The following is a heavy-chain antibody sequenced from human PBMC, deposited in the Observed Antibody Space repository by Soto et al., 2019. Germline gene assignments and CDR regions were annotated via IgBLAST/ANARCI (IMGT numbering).Heavy chain of an antibody. V-gene: IGHV4-59*01. J-gene: IGHJ6*02. CDR3: ARYPHYDDYYYGLDV. CDR2: IHYSGST. Sequence: QVQLQESGPGLVKPSETLSLTCTVSGDSISSYYWSWIRQPPGKGLEWIGYIHYSGSTSYKPSLRSRVTISADTSKNQFSLKLSSVTAAHTAVYYCARYPHYDDYYYGLDVWGQGTTVIVSS. CDR1: GDSISSYY. D-gene: IGHD5-12*01.